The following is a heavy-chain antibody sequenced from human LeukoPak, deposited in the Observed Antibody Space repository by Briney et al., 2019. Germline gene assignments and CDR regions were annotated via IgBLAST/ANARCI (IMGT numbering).Heavy chain of an antibody. CDR1: GGSISSGSHY. V-gene: IGHV4-61*02. CDR3: AREEGYCSSTSCYYYMDV. Sequence: PSQTLSLTCTVSGGSISSGSHYWSWIRQPAGKGLEWIGRIYTSGSTSYNPSLKSRVTISVDTSKNQFSLKLSSVTAADTAVYYCAREEGYCSSTSCYYYMDVWGKGPRSPSP. CDR2: IYTSGST. D-gene: IGHD2-2*01. J-gene: IGHJ6*03.